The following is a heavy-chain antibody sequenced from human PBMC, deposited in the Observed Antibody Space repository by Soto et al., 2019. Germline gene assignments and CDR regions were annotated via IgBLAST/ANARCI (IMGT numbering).Heavy chain of an antibody. CDR1: GGTLSSYT. CDR2: VIPNLGVT. CDR3: ARDKGYCSATSCPDFDY. Sequence: QVQLVQSGAEVKKPGSSLKVSCKASGGTLSSYTFSWVRQAPGQGLEWMGRVIPNLGVTNYAKKFQGRFTIVVDTSTSTAYMELNSLRYEDTAVYYCARDKGYCSATSCPDFDYWGQGTLVTVSS. D-gene: IGHD2-15*01. J-gene: IGHJ4*02. V-gene: IGHV1-69*08.